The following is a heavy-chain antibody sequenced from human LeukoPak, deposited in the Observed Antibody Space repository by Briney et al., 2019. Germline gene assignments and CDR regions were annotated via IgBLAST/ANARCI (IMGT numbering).Heavy chain of an antibody. V-gene: IGHV3-7*03. CDR2: IKQAGSEK. J-gene: IGHJ4*02. CDR3: ARAKSLFDS. Sequence: PGGSLRLSCAASGFTFGSYWMSWVRQAPGKGLEWVANIKQAGSEKYYVDSVKGRFTISRDNAKNSLYLQMNSLRAEDTAVYYCARAKSLFDSWGQGTLVTVSS. D-gene: IGHD3-10*01. CDR1: GFTFGSYW.